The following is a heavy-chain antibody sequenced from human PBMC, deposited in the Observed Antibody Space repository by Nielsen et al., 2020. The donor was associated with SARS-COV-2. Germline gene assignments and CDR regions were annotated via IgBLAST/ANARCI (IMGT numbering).Heavy chain of an antibody. CDR2: ISAGGRI. V-gene: IGHV3-23*01. J-gene: IGHJ4*02. D-gene: IGHD6-19*01. CDR1: GFTFNTYA. CDR3: AKDGTRYSSCWAPRGGYFDN. Sequence: GESLKISCTAFGFTFNTYAMAWVRQAPGKGLEWVSTISAGGRIYFADSVKGRFTISRDNSENTLFLQMNRLSADDTAIYYCAKDGTRYSSCWAPRGGYFDNWGQGTLVTASS.